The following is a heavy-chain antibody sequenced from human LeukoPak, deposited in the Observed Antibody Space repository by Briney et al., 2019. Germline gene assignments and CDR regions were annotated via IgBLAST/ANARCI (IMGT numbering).Heavy chain of an antibody. CDR3: ARAFRGPYYYDSSGSFDY. CDR1: RGTFSSYA. CDR2: IIPIFGTA. D-gene: IGHD3-22*01. Sequence: GASVKVSCKASRGTFSSYAISWVRQAPGQGLEWMGGIIPIFGTANYAQKFQGRVTITTDESTSTAYMELSSLRSEDTAVYYCARAFRGPYYYDSSGSFDYWGQGTLVTVSS. J-gene: IGHJ4*02. V-gene: IGHV1-69*05.